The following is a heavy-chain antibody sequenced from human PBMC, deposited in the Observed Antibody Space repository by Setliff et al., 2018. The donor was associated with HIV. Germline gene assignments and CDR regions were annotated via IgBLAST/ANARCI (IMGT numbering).Heavy chain of an antibody. D-gene: IGHD6-13*01. CDR2: IRNKKNGGTT. CDR3: MDFAIAGAWDY. CDR1: GFTFSNAW. J-gene: IGHJ4*02. V-gene: IGHV3-15*01. Sequence: PGGSLRLSCAAAGFTFSNAWMTWVRQAPGKGLEWVARIRNKKNGGTTYYAAPVEGRFTISRDDSKNTLSLQMNSLKTEDTAVYYCMDFAIAGAWDYWGQGTLVTVSS.